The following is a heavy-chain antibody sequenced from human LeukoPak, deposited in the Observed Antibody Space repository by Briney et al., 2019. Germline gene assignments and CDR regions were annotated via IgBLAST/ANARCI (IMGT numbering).Heavy chain of an antibody. D-gene: IGHD1-14*01. CDR3: ATLSDRNFYYSYGLDV. V-gene: IGHV3-48*03. CDR1: GFTLSTYE. Sequence: GGSLRLSCAASGFTLSTYERKWVRQAPGKGLEWVAYIGRYGVTTYYADSVKARFTISGDNPKNSLNLQMNSLRAEDTAVYYCATLSDRNFYYSYGLDVWGQGTTVTVS. CDR2: IGRYGVTT. J-gene: IGHJ6*02.